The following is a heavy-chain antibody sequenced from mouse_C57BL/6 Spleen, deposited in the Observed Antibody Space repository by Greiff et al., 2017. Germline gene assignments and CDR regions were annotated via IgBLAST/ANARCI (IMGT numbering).Heavy chain of an antibody. D-gene: IGHD1-1*01. J-gene: IGHJ4*01. V-gene: IGHV1-50*01. CDR2: IDPSDSYT. CDR3: ARGVYYGSSHAMDY. Sequence: QVQLQQPGAELVKPGASVKLSCKASGYTFTSYWMQWVKQRPGQGLEWIGEIDPSDSYTNYNQKFKGKATLTVDTSSSTAYMQLSSLTSEDSAVYYGARGVYYGSSHAMDYWGQGTSVTVSA. CDR1: GYTFTSYW.